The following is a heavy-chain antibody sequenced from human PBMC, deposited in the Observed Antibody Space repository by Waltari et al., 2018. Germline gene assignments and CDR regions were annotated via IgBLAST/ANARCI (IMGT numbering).Heavy chain of an antibody. J-gene: IGHJ3*02. CDR3: ARRDIVATTPDAFDI. D-gene: IGHD5-12*01. Sequence: QVQLQESGPGLVKPSQTLSLTCTVSGGSISSGSYYWSWIRQPAGKGLEWIGYIYTSGSTNYNPSLKSRVTISVDTSKNQFSLKLSSVTAADTAVYYCARRDIVATTPDAFDIWGQGTMVTVSS. CDR2: IYTSGST. V-gene: IGHV4-61*09. CDR1: GGSISSGSYY.